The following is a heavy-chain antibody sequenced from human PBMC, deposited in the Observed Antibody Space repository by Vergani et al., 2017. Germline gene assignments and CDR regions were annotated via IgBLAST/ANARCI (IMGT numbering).Heavy chain of an antibody. CDR3: ARDYASSVYYANDAFDI. J-gene: IGHJ3*02. CDR2: VYTGGSA. V-gene: IGHV4-61*02. Sequence: QVQLQESGPGLVKPSQTLSLTCTVSGVSISSGTYYWTWIRQPAGKGLEWIGRVYTGGSANYNPSFQSRVTISLDTSRNQFSLNLNSVTAADTAVYYCARDYASSVYYANDAFDIWGRGTKVTVSS. CDR1: GVSISSGTYY. D-gene: IGHD3-22*01.